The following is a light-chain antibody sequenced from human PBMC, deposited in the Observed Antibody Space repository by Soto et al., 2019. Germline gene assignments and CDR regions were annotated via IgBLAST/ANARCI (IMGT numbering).Light chain of an antibody. Sequence: EIVLTQSPGTLSLSPGERATLSCRASQSVSSSYLAWYQQKPGQALRLLIYGVSSRATGIPDRFSGSGSGTDFTLTINRLEPEDFAVYYCQQYDSSPWTFGQGTKVEIK. CDR2: GVS. CDR3: QQYDSSPWT. CDR1: QSVSSSY. J-gene: IGKJ1*01. V-gene: IGKV3-20*01.